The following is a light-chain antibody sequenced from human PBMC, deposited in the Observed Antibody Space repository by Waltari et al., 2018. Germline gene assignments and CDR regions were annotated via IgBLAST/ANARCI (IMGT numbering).Light chain of an antibody. CDR2: DNR. J-gene: IGLJ2*01. CDR1: DIGRKN. V-gene: IGLV3-21*03. CDR3: QVWDSTTDHAI. Sequence: SYVVTQPPSVSLAPGKTATITCGGDDIGRKNVCWYQQRPGQAPVLVVYDNRDRSAGVPGRFSGSNSGDTATLTISRVEVGDEADFYCQVWDSTTDHAIFGGGTKLTVL.